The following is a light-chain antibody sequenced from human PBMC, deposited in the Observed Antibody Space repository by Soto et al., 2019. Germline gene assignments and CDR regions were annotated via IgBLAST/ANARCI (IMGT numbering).Light chain of an antibody. J-gene: IGKJ4*01. CDR3: QQYGSSPVLT. Sequence: EIVLTQSPGTLSLSPGERATLSCRASQSVSSSYLAWYQQKPGQAPRLLIYGASSRATGIPDRFSGSGSGTDFTLTISRLEPEYFAVYYCQQYGSSPVLTFGGGTKVDIK. CDR2: GAS. CDR1: QSVSSSY. V-gene: IGKV3-20*01.